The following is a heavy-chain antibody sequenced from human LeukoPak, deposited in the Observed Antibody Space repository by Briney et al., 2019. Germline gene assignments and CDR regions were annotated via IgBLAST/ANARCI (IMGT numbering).Heavy chain of an antibody. J-gene: IGHJ4*02. D-gene: IGHD3-10*01. Sequence: PSETLSLTCTVSGGSISSYYWSWIRQPPGKGLEWIGYIYYSGSTNYNPSLKSRVTISVDTSKNQFSLKLSSVTAADTAVYYCARVGPIWFGELGGFDYWGQGTLVTVSS. V-gene: IGHV4-59*01. CDR1: GGSISSYY. CDR3: ARVGPIWFGELGGFDY. CDR2: IYYSGST.